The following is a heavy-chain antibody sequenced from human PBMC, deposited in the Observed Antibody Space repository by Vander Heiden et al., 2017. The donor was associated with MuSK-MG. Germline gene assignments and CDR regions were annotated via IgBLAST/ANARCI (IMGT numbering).Heavy chain of an antibody. CDR2: ISGSGGST. CDR3: AKGSSSWYRGPIDY. Sequence: EVQLLESGGGLVQPGGSLSLPCAASGFTFGSYAMSWVRQAPGKGLEWVSAISGSGGSTYYADSVKGRFTISRDNSKNTLYLQMNSLRAEDTAVYYCAKGSSSWYRGPIDYWGQGTLVTVSS. V-gene: IGHV3-23*01. D-gene: IGHD6-13*01. J-gene: IGHJ4*02. CDR1: GFTFGSYA.